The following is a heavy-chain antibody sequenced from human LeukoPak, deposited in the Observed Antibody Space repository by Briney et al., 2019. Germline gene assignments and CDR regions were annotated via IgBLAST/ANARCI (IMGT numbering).Heavy chain of an antibody. J-gene: IGHJ4*02. V-gene: IGHV3-7*01. Sequence: GGSLRLSCAASGFTFSSYWMSWVRQAPGKGLEWVANIKQDGSEKYYVDSVKGRFTISRDNAKNSLYLQMNSLRAEDTAVYYCARRTWFGEYSNDYWGQGTLVTVSS. CDR3: ARRTWFGEYSNDY. CDR2: IKQDGSEK. D-gene: IGHD3-10*01. CDR1: GFTFSSYW.